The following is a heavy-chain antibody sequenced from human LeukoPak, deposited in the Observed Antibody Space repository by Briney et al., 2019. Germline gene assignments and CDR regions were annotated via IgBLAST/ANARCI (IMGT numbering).Heavy chain of an antibody. V-gene: IGHV3-7*03. CDR2: IKQDGSEK. Sequence: PGGSLRLSCAASGFTFSSYWMNWVRQAPGKGLEWVANIKQDGSEKYYVDSVKGRFTISRDNAKNSLYLQMSSLRAEDTAVYYCARQRDGYNWATDYWGQGTLVTVSS. CDR3: ARQRDGYNWATDY. D-gene: IGHD5-24*01. CDR1: GFTFSSYW. J-gene: IGHJ4*02.